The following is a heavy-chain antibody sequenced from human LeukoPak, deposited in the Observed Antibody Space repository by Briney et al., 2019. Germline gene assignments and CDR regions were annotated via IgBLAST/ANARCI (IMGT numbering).Heavy chain of an antibody. CDR3: ASSYYYDSRIDY. J-gene: IGHJ4*02. Sequence: GGSLRLSCTGSGFTVSSSYMSWVRQTPGKGLEWVSGIYSGGTTYYADSVKGRATISRDSSKNTLYLQMNSLRAEDTAVYYCASSYYYDSRIDYWGQGTLVTVSS. CDR1: GFTVSSSY. V-gene: IGHV3-66*01. D-gene: IGHD3-22*01. CDR2: IYSGGTT.